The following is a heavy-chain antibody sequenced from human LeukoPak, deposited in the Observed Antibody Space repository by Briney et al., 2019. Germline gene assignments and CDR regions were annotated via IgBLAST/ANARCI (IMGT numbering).Heavy chain of an antibody. CDR2: INHSGST. J-gene: IGHJ6*03. Sequence: SETLSLTCAVYGGSFSGYYWSWIRQPPGKGLEWIGEINHSGSTNYNPSLKSRVTISVDTSKNQLSPKLSSVTTADTAVYYCAREGVQLWFVPAGYYYMDGWGKGTTVTVSS. D-gene: IGHD5-18*01. CDR3: AREGVQLWFVPAGYYYMDG. CDR1: GGSFSGYY. V-gene: IGHV4-34*01.